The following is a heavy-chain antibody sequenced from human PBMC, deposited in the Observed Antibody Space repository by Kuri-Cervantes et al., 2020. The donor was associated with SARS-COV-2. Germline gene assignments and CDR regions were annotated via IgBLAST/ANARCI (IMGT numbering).Heavy chain of an antibody. CDR1: GYSISSGYY. J-gene: IGHJ6*02. CDR3: ARQYCSGGSCYYYYYGMDV. V-gene: IGHV4-38-2*01. CDR2: IYHSGST. D-gene: IGHD2-15*01. Sequence: SETLSLTCAVSGYSISSGYYWGWIRQPPGKGLEWIGSIYHSGSTNYNPSLKSRVTISVDTSKNQFSLKLSSVTAADTAVYYCARQYCSGGSCYYYYYGMDVWGQGTTVTVSS.